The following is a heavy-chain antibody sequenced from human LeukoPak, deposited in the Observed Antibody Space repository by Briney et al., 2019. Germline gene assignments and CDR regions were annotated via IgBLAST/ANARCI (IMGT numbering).Heavy chain of an antibody. CDR2: IYYSGST. CDR3: ARIVVPAASFDY. Sequence: SETLSLTCTVSGGSISSSSYYWGWIRQPPGKGLEWIVSIYYSGSTYYNPSLKSRVTISVDTSKNQFSLKLSSVTAADTAVYYCARIVVPAASFDYWGQGTLVTVSS. CDR1: GGSISSSSYY. J-gene: IGHJ4*02. D-gene: IGHD2-2*01. V-gene: IGHV4-39*07.